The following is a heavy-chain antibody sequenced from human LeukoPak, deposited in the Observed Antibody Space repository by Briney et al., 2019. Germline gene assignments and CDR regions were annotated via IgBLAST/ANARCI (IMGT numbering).Heavy chain of an antibody. CDR3: ARDRMVRGFGY. J-gene: IGHJ4*02. CDR1: GFTFSSYA. Sequence: GGSLRLSCAASGFTFSSYAMHWVRQAPDKGLEWVAVISYDGSNKYYADSVKGRFTISRDNAKNSLYLQTNSLRAEDTAVYYCARDRMVRGFGYWGQGTLVTVSS. D-gene: IGHD3-10*01. CDR2: ISYDGSNK. V-gene: IGHV3-30*04.